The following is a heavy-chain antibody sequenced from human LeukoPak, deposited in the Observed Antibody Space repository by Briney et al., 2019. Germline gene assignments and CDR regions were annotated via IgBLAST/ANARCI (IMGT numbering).Heavy chain of an antibody. CDR2: IYPGDSDT. CDR1: GYSFTTYW. Sequence: GESLKISCKGSGYSFTTYWIGWVRQMPGEGLEWMGVIYPGDSDTMYSPSFQGQVTISVDRSISTAYLQWSSLKAADTGIYYCARRDSSGWSYWGQGTLVTVSS. J-gene: IGHJ4*02. D-gene: IGHD6-19*01. V-gene: IGHV5-51*01. CDR3: ARRDSSGWSY.